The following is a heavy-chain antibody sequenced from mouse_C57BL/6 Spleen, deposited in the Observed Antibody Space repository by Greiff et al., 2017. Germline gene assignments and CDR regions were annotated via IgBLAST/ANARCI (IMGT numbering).Heavy chain of an antibody. CDR1: GFSLTSYC. J-gene: IGHJ4*01. CDR3: AKRHGDAMDY. CDR2: IWGGGST. Sequence: QVQLQESGPGLVAPSPTLSFSCTASGFSLTSYCVDWVRQPPGKGLEWLGVIWGGGSTNYNSALMYRLSISKDNSKSQVFLKMNSLQTDDTAMYYCAKRHGDAMDYWGQGTSVTVSS. V-gene: IGHV2-9*01.